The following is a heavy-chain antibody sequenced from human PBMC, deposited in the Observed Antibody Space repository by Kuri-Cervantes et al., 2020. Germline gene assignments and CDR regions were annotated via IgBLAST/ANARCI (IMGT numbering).Heavy chain of an antibody. D-gene: IGHD6-13*01. CDR3: ARESGSSWYSEYFQH. V-gene: IGHV3-21*03. CDR2: ISSSSSYI. Sequence: GGSLRLSCAASGFTFSSYSMNWVRQAPGKGLEWVSSISSSSSYIYYADSVKGRFTISRDNAKNSLYLQMNSLRAEDTAVYYCARESGSSWYSEYFQHWGQGTLVTVSS. CDR1: GFTFSSYS. J-gene: IGHJ1*01.